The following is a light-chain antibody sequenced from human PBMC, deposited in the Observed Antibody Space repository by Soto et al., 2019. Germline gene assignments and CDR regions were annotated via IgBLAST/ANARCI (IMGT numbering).Light chain of an antibody. V-gene: IGLV2-8*01. CDR3: SSFAGSNHLV. J-gene: IGLJ2*01. CDR2: EVS. Sequence: QSALTQPPSASGSPGQSVTISCTGNSSDVGGYNYVSWYQQHPGKAPKLMISEVSKRPAGVPDRFSGSKSGNTASLTVSGLQAEDEADYYCSSFAGSNHLVFGGGTKLTV. CDR1: SSDVGGYNY.